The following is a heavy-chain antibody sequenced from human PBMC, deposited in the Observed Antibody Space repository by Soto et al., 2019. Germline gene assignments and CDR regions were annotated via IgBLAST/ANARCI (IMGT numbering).Heavy chain of an antibody. CDR1: GFTVSSNY. Sequence: GGSLRLSCAASGFTVSSNYMSWVRQAPGKGLEWDSVIYSGGSTYYADSVKGRFTISRDNSKNTLYLQMNSLRAEDTAVYYCARSYRRYSSGWPTFDYWGQGTLVTVSS. D-gene: IGHD6-19*01. V-gene: IGHV3-53*01. CDR3: ARSYRRYSSGWPTFDY. J-gene: IGHJ4*02. CDR2: IYSGGST.